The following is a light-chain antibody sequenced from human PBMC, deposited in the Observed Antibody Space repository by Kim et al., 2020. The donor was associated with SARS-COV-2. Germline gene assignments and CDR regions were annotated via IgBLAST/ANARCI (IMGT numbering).Light chain of an antibody. V-gene: IGLV3-19*01. CDR3: NSRDSSGNHLL. CDR2: GKN. J-gene: IGLJ2*01. CDR1: SLRRYY. Sequence: ALGQTVRITCQGDSLRRYYASWYQQKPGQAPVLVIYGKNNRPSGIPDRFSGSSSGNTASLTITGAQAEDEADYYCNSRDSSGNHLLFGGGTQLTVL.